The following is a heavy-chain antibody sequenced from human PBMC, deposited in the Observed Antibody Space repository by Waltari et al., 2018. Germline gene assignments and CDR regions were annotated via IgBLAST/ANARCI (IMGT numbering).Heavy chain of an antibody. CDR3: TRALWGAYYYYYMDV. Sequence: EVQLVESGGGLVQPGRSLRLSCTASGFTFGDYAMSWFRQAPGKGLEWVGFIRSKAYGGTTEYAASVKGRFTISRDDSKSIAYLQMNSLKTEDTAVYYCTRALWGAYYYYYMDVWGKGTTVTISS. CDR1: GFTFGDYA. V-gene: IGHV3-49*03. D-gene: IGHD3-10*01. J-gene: IGHJ6*03. CDR2: IRSKAYGGTT.